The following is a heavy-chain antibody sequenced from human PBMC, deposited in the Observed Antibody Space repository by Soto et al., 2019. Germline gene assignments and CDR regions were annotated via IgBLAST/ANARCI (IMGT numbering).Heavy chain of an antibody. CDR3: ASFAPAYCSSTSCYRGGPPPRRQKTEYYFDD. V-gene: IGHV4-4*02. J-gene: IGHJ4*02. CDR2: IYHSGST. D-gene: IGHD2-2*01. Sequence: SETLSLTCAVSSGSISSSNWWSWVRQPPGKGLEWIGEIYHSGSTNYNPSLKSRVTISVDKSKNQFSLKLSSVTAADTAVYYCASFAPAYCSSTSCYRGGPPPRRQKTEYYFDDWGQGTLVTVSS. CDR1: SGSISSSNW.